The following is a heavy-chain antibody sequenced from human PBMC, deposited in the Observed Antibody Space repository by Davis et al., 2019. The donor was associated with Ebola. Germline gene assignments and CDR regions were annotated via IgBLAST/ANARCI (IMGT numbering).Heavy chain of an antibody. CDR2: ISSDSDYI. J-gene: IGHJ4*02. CDR3: ARRADY. Sequence: PGGSLRLSCAASGFTFSTYSMSWVRQAPGKGLEWVSSISSDSDYIYYADSAKGRFTIPRDNAKNSLYLQMNSLRAEDTAVYYCARRADYWGQGTLVTVSS. V-gene: IGHV3-21*04. CDR1: GFTFSTYS.